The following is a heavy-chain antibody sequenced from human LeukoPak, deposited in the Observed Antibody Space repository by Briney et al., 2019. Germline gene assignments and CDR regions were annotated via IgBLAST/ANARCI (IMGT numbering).Heavy chain of an antibody. Sequence: SETLSLTCTVSGGSISSYYWNWIRQPPGKGLEWIGYIYYSGSTNYNPSLKSRVTISVATSKNQFSLKLSSVTAADTAVYYCARAYYDILTGYRGAFDIWGQGTMVTVSS. V-gene: IGHV4-59*01. J-gene: IGHJ3*02. CDR1: GGSISSYY. CDR3: ARAYYDILTGYRGAFDI. D-gene: IGHD3-9*01. CDR2: IYYSGST.